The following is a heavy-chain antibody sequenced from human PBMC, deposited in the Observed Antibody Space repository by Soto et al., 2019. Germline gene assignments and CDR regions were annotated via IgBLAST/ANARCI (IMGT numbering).Heavy chain of an antibody. V-gene: IGHV1-69*08. J-gene: IGHJ6*02. D-gene: IGHD2-2*01. CDR2: IIPIFGIA. CDR1: GGTFSRYS. Sequence: QVQLVQSGAEVKKPGSSVKVSCKASGGTFSRYSITWVRQAPGHGLEWIGRIIPIFGIASYAQKFQGRVTINPDESPSTAYMEMSSLRSDDPAVYYCAREDRDRETGLVPAAIDGMDVWGQGTTVTVSS. CDR3: AREDRDRETGLVPAAIDGMDV.